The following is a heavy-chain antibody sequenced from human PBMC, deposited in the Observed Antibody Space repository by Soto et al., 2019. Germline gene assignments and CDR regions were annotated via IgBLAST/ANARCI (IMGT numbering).Heavy chain of an antibody. CDR1: GFTFSDYY. J-gene: IGHJ4*02. V-gene: IGHV3-11*01. Sequence: QVQLVESGGVLVKPGGSLRLSCAASGFTFSDYYMTWIRQAPGKGLEWISYISGSSSTIYYADSVKGRFTISRDNAKNSLYLQMNSLRAEDTAVYYCASGGNRIKPSEYWGQGTLVTVSP. CDR2: ISGSSSTI. CDR3: ASGGNRIKPSEY. D-gene: IGHD3-16*01.